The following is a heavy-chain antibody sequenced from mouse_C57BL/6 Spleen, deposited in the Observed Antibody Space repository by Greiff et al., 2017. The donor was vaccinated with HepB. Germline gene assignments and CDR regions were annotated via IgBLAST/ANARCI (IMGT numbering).Heavy chain of an antibody. CDR1: GYSITSGYY. J-gene: IGHJ1*03. V-gene: IGHV3-6*01. CDR3: ARVGLPWYFDV. CDR2: ISYDGSN. D-gene: IGHD2-4*01. Sequence: DVKLQESGPGLVKPSQSLSLTCSVTGYSITSGYYWNWIRQFPGNKLEWMGYISYDGSNNYNPSLKNRISITRDTSKNQFFLKLNSVTTEDTATYYCARVGLPWYFDVWGTGTTVTVSS.